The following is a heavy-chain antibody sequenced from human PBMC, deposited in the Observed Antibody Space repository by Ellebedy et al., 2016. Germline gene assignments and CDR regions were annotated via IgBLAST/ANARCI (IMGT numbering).Heavy chain of an antibody. V-gene: IGHV1-3*04. CDR1: GYIFTNYG. D-gene: IGHD4-17*01. CDR2: IKTGNGDT. J-gene: IGHJ5*02. Sequence: ASVKVSCKASGYIFTNYGVQWVRQAPGQRLEWMGWIKTGNGDTKYSQKFQGRVTITTDTSATTAYMELSDLRSEDTSLYYCARAYGAFSWFDPWGQGTLVTVSS. CDR3: ARAYGAFSWFDP.